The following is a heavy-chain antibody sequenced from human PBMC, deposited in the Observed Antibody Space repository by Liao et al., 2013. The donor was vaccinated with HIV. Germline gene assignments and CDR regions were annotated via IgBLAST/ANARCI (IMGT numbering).Heavy chain of an antibody. Sequence: QVQLQESGPGLVKPSETLSLTCTVSGGSISSFYWSWIRQPPGKGLEWIGYIHYSGSTNYNSALKSRVTISVDTSKNQFSLKLSSVTAADTAVYYCARGGPREIQLWYNYWGRGSLVTVSS. D-gene: IGHD5-18*01. CDR2: IHYSGST. CDR3: ARGGPREIQLWYNY. J-gene: IGHJ4*02. V-gene: IGHV4-59*01. CDR1: GGSISSFY.